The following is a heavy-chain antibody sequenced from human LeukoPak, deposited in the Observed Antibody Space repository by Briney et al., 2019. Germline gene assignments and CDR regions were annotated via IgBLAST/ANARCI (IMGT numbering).Heavy chain of an antibody. Sequence: GGSLRLSCAASGFTFSSYWMHWVRQAPGKGLEWVALISYDGTNKYFADSVKGRFTISRDNSKNTLYLQMNSLRAGDTAVYYCASARALYGYSGYDEPYFDYWGQGTLVTVSS. CDR1: GFTFSSYW. CDR3: ASARALYGYSGYDEPYFDY. J-gene: IGHJ4*02. D-gene: IGHD5-12*01. CDR2: ISYDGTNK. V-gene: IGHV3-30*03.